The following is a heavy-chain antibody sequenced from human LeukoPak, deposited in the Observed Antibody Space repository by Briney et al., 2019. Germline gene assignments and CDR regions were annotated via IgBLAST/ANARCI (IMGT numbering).Heavy chain of an antibody. Sequence: GGSLRLSCAASGFTFSSYSMNWVRQAPGKGLEWVSSISSSSSSYIYYADSVKGRFTISRDNAKNSLYLQMNSLRAEDTAVYYCARGYYEDYDILTGYYKTDDAFDIWGQGTMVTVSS. CDR1: GFTFSSYS. D-gene: IGHD3-9*01. V-gene: IGHV3-21*01. CDR3: ARGYYEDYDILTGYYKTDDAFDI. J-gene: IGHJ3*02. CDR2: ISSSSSSYI.